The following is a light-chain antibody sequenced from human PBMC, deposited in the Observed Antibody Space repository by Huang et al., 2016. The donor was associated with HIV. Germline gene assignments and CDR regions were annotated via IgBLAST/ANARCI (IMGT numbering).Light chain of an antibody. CDR3: QQYGSSPT. J-gene: IGKJ1*01. CDR2: GTS. CDR1: QKVSTYY. Sequence: EIVLTQSPGTLSLSPGDRVTLSCRASQKVSTYYVAWYQHKPGQAPRLLIYGTSNRATGSPERFSGSGSGTDFTLTISRLEPEDIAVYYCQQYGSSPTFGQGTKVEIK. V-gene: IGKV3-20*01.